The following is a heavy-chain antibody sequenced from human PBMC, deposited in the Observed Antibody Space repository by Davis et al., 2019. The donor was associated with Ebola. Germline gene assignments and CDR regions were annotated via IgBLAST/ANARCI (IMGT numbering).Heavy chain of an antibody. D-gene: IGHD1-26*01. J-gene: IGHJ4*02. CDR2: LGTSADT. Sequence: GESLKISCAASGFVFRNYVMSWVRQAPGKGLEWVSTLGTSADTYYADSVKGRFTISRDNSKNTLYLQMNSLRAEDTAIYYCARDMPSVGATSYWGQGTLVTVSS. V-gene: IGHV3-23*01. CDR1: GFVFRNYV. CDR3: ARDMPSVGATSY.